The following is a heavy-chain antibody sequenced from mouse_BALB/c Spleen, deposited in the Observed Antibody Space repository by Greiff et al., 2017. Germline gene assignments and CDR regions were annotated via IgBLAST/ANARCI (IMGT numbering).Heavy chain of an antibody. J-gene: IGHJ4*01. V-gene: IGHV3-8*02. Sequence: EVMLVESGPSLVKPSQTLSLTCSVTGDSITSGYWNWIRKFPGNKLEYMGYISYSGSTYYNPSLKSRISITRDTSKNQYYLQLNSVTTEDTATYYCARGGGYVNAMDYWGQGTSVTVSS. CDR1: GDSITSGY. D-gene: IGHD1-2*01. CDR3: ARGGGYVNAMDY. CDR2: ISYSGST.